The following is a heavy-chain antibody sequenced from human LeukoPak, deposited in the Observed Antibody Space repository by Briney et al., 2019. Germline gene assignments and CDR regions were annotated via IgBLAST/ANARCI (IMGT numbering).Heavy chain of an antibody. CDR3: ARLNSGYDIRFDY. V-gene: IGHV4-61*01. D-gene: IGHD5-12*01. CDR1: GGSVSSGSYY. Sequence: KSSETLSLTCTVSGGSVSSGSYYWSLIRQPPGKGLEWIGYIYYSGSTNYNPSLKSRVTISVDTSKNQFSLKLSSVTAADTAVYYCARLNSGYDIRFDYWGQGTLVTVSS. J-gene: IGHJ4*02. CDR2: IYYSGST.